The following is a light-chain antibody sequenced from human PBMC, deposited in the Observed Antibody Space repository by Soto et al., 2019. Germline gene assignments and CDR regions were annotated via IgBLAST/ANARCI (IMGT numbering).Light chain of an antibody. Sequence: DIQMTQSTPSLSASVGDRVTITCRASQGIGNSLAWYQQKPGTVPKLLIYSASTLQSGVPSRFSGSGSGTDFNLTISSLQPEDVAAYYCQKYNTVPATFGQGTRLEIK. J-gene: IGKJ5*01. CDR2: SAS. CDR3: QKYNTVPAT. V-gene: IGKV1-27*01. CDR1: QGIGNS.